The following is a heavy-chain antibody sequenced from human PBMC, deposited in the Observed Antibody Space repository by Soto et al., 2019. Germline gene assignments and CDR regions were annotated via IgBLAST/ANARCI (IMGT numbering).Heavy chain of an antibody. V-gene: IGHV1-24*01. CDR3: ATWGQWLVREAPTYNWFDP. Sequence: ASVKVSGEVSGYTLTELSMHWVRQAPGKGLEWMGGFDPEDGETIYAQKFQGRVTMTEDTSTDTAYTELSSLRSEDTAVYYRATWGQWLVREAPTYNWFDPWGQGTLVTVSS. D-gene: IGHD6-19*01. CDR1: GYTLTELS. CDR2: FDPEDGET. J-gene: IGHJ5*02.